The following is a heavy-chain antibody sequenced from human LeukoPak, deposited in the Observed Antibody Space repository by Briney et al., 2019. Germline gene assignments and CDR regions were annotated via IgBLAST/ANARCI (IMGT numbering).Heavy chain of an antibody. CDR2: IWYDGSNK. Sequence: GGSLRLSCAASGFTFSSYGMHWVRQAPGKGLEWVAVIWYDGSNKYYADSVKGRFTISRDDSKNTLYLQINSLRAEDTAVYYCARDNDYGEGGLDYWGQGTLVTVSS. D-gene: IGHD4-17*01. J-gene: IGHJ4*02. V-gene: IGHV3-33*01. CDR1: GFTFSSYG. CDR3: ARDNDYGEGGLDY.